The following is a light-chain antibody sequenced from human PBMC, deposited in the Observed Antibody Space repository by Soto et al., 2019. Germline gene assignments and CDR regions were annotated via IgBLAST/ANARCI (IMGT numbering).Light chain of an antibody. V-gene: IGLV2-23*01. CDR3: CSYAGSSTYV. J-gene: IGLJ1*01. Sequence: QSALTQPASVSGSPGQSITISCTGTSSDVGSYNLVSWYQQPPGKAPKLMIYEGSKRPSGVSNRFSGSKSGNTASLTISGLQAEDEADYYCCSYAGSSTYVFXTGTKVTVL. CDR2: EGS. CDR1: SSDVGSYNL.